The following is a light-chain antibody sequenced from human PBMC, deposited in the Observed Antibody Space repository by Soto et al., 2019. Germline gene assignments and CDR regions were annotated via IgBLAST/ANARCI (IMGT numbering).Light chain of an antibody. CDR1: SSDVGRYNY. CDR2: DVT. CDR3: NTYTGTSARYA. Sequence: QSALTQPASVSGSPGQSITISCTGTSSDVGRYNYVSWYQRYPGRAPKLIIFDVTNRPSGVSPRFSGSKSGNTASLTISGLQAADEADYYCNTYTGTSARYAFGTGTKVTVL. V-gene: IGLV2-14*03. J-gene: IGLJ1*01.